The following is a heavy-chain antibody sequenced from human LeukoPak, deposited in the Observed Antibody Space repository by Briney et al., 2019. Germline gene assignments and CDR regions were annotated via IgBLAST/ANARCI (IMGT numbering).Heavy chain of an antibody. CDR1: GHTFTSYY. V-gene: IGHV1-46*01. CDR2: INPSGGST. Sequence: ASVKVSCKASGHTFTSYYMHWVRQAPGQGLEWMGIINPSGGSTSYAQKFQGRVTMTRDMSTSTVYMELSSLRSEDTAVYYCARARVREGTLFDYWGQGTLVTVSS. CDR3: ARARVREGTLFDY. D-gene: IGHD1-7*01. J-gene: IGHJ4*02.